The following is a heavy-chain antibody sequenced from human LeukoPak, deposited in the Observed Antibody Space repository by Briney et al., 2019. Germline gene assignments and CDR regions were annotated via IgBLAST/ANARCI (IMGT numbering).Heavy chain of an antibody. D-gene: IGHD6-13*01. Sequence: ASVTVSCKASGYTFTGYYMHWVRQAPGQGLEWMGCINPNSGGTNYAHKFQGKDTMTRDTSIRTAYMELRRLRSDDSAVYYCARVDGYSSSRGDYWGQGTLVTVSS. CDR3: ARVDGYSSSRGDY. CDR1: GYTFTGYY. V-gene: IGHV1-2*07. CDR2: INPNSGGT. J-gene: IGHJ4*02.